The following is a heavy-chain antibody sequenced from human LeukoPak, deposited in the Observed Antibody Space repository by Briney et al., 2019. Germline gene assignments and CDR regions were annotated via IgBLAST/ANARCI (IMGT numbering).Heavy chain of an antibody. J-gene: IGHJ3*02. CDR3: ARGSRGGDMGAFDI. Sequence: GGSLRLSCAASGFTFSSYDMHWVRQATGKGLEWVSAIGTAGDTYYPGSVKGRFTISRENAKNSLYLQMNSLRAGDTAVYYCARGSRGGDMGAFDIWGQGTMVTVSS. V-gene: IGHV3-13*01. D-gene: IGHD2-21*02. CDR1: GFTFSSYD. CDR2: IGTAGDT.